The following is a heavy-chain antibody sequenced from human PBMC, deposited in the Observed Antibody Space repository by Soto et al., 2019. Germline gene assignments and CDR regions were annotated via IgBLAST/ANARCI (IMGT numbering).Heavy chain of an antibody. CDR1: GFTFNSHG. D-gene: IGHD2-15*01. J-gene: IGHJ6*02. CDR3: ALDLDIVVVPRMDV. V-gene: IGHV3-30*03. CDR2: ISYDGSNK. Sequence: GGSLRLSCVGSGFTFNSHGMHWVRQAPGKGLEWVAVISYDGSNKYYEESVKGRFTISRDNSRNTVYLQLNSLRAEDTALYYCALDLDIVVVPRMDVWGQGTTVTVSS.